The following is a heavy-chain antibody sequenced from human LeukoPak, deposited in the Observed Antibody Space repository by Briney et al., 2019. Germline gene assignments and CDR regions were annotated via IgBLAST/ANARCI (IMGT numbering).Heavy chain of an antibody. Sequence: GGSLRLSCGGSGFTFSSYAMSWVLQAPGNGLEWISAISGSGGSTYYADSVKGRFTISRDNSKNTLYLQMNSLRAEDTAVYYCAELGITMIGGVWGKGTTVTISS. CDR2: ISGSGGST. CDR3: AELGITMIGGV. D-gene: IGHD3-10*02. J-gene: IGHJ6*04. V-gene: IGHV3-23*01. CDR1: GFTFSSYA.